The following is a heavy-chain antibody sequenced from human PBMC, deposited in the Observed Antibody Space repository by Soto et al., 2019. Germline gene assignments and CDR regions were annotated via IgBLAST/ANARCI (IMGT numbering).Heavy chain of an antibody. CDR2: INPNSGGT. D-gene: IGHD2-15*01. CDR1: GYTFTGYY. Sequence: QVQLVQSGAEVKKPGASVKVSCKASGYTFTGYYMHWVRQAPGQGLEWMGWINPNSGGTNYAQKFQGWVTMTRDTSISTACMDLSRLRSDDTAVYYCARGQNIVVVVADFAYWGQGTLVTVSS. CDR3: ARGQNIVVVVADFAY. J-gene: IGHJ4*02. V-gene: IGHV1-2*04.